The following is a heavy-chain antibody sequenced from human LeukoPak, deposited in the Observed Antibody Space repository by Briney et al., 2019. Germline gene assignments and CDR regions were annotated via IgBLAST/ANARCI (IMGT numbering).Heavy chain of an antibody. D-gene: IGHD6-13*01. CDR1: GFTFCSYA. CDR3: AKSLGGAAAGTSAHPDY. V-gene: IGHV3-23*01. J-gene: IGHJ4*02. Sequence: GVSLRLSCAASGFTFCSYAMTWVRQAPGKGLEWVSVISGSGGSTYYADSVKGRFTISRDTSKNTLYVQMNSLRAEDTAVYYCAKSLGGAAAGTSAHPDYWGQGTLVTVSS. CDR2: ISGSGGST.